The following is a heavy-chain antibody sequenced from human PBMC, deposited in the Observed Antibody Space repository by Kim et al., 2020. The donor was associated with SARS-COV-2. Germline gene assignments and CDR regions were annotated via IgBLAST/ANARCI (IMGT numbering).Heavy chain of an antibody. V-gene: IGHV1-46*03. CDR2: GRT. CDR3: SRGFHGSVDY. J-gene: IGHJ4*02. Sequence: GRTNYAQKFQGRVTMTRDTSTSTVYMEVSSLSSEDTAVYYCSRGFHGSVDYWGQGTLVTVSS. D-gene: IGHD3-10*01.